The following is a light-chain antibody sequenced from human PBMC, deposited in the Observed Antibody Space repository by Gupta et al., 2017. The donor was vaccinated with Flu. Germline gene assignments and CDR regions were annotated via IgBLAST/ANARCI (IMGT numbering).Light chain of an antibody. CDR1: QSISSY. J-gene: IGKJ2*03. Sequence: DIQMTQSPSSLSASVGDRVTITCRASQSISSYLNGYQQKPGKAPKLLIYAASSLQSGVPSRFRGSGSGTDFTLTISSMKPEDFATYYCQQSYSNPKSFGQGTKLEIK. CDR3: QQSYSNPKS. V-gene: IGKV1-39*01. CDR2: AAS.